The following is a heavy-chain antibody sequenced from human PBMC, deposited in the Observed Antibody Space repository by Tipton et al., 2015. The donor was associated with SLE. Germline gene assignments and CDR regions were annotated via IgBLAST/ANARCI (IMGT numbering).Heavy chain of an antibody. V-gene: IGHV4-39*07. Sequence: TLSLTCTVSGGSISSSSSYWGWIRQPPGKGLEWIGSISYSGSTYYNPSLKSRVTISVDTSKNQFSLKLSSVTAADTAVYYCARGLKVDYWGQGTLVTVSS. CDR3: ARGLKVDY. J-gene: IGHJ4*02. CDR1: GGSISSSSSY. CDR2: ISYSGST.